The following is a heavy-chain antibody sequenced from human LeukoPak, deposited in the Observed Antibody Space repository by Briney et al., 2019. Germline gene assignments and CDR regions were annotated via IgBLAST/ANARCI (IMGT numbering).Heavy chain of an antibody. CDR2: IYYSGNT. V-gene: IGHV4-39*01. CDR3: ARHAYYFYYMDV. Sequence: SGTLSLTCTVSGDSISSGDYYRSWIRQPAGKGLEWIGTIYYSGNTYYNPSLKSRVTISVDTSKTQFSLKLSSVTAADTAVYYCARHAYYFYYMDVWGKGTTVTISS. J-gene: IGHJ6*03. CDR1: GDSISSGDYY.